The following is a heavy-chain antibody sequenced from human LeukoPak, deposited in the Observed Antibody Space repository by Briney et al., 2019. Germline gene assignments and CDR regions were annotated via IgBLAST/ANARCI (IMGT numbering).Heavy chain of an antibody. CDR2: IYYSGST. D-gene: IGHD3-10*01. Sequence: SETLSLTCTVSGGSLSSYYWSWIRQPPGKGLEWIGYIYYSGSTNYNPSLKSRVTISVDTSKNQFSLKLSSVTAADTAVYYCARVFGKVRGKYYYHMDVWGKGTTVTVSS. V-gene: IGHV4-59*12. J-gene: IGHJ6*03. CDR1: GGSLSSYY. CDR3: ARVFGKVRGKYYYHMDV.